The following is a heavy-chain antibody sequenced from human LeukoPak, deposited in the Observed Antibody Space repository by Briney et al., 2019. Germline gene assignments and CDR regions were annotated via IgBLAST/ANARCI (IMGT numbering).Heavy chain of an antibody. D-gene: IGHD2-15*01. CDR2: IIPIFGTA. CDR3: ASVATPDLNSYYFDY. Sequence: ASVKVSCKASGGTFSSYAISWVRQAPGQGLEWMRGIIPIFGTANYAQKFQGRVTITTDESTSTAYMELSSLRSEDTAVYYCASVATPDLNSYYFDYWGQGTLVTVSS. V-gene: IGHV1-69*05. CDR1: GGTFSSYA. J-gene: IGHJ4*02.